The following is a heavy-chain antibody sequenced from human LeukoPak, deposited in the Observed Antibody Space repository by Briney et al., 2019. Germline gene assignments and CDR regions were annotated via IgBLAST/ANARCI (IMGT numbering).Heavy chain of an antibody. CDR2: INPSGGTT. CDR1: GFKFTNFY. V-gene: IGHV1-46*01. J-gene: IGHJ5*02. CDR3: ARSEYSKSIWFDP. Sequence: SVKISCKASGFKFTNFYFHWVRQAPGQGLEWMGIINPSGGTTTYAQKFQGNITMTRDTSTSTVYMEMTSLTSEDTAVYYCARSEYSKSIWFDPWGQGTLVTVSS. D-gene: IGHD6-6*01.